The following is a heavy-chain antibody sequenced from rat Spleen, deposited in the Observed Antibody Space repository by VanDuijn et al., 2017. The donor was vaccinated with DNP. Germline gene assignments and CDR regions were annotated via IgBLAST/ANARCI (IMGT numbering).Heavy chain of an antibody. J-gene: IGHJ4*01. V-gene: IGHV5-58*01. D-gene: IGHD2-5*01. Sequence: EVQLMESGGDLVQPGKSLKLSCVASRFTFNSYWMAWIRQVPGKGLEWVASINADGGSTYYPDSVKGRFTISRHNAENTVYLEMNSLRSEDTATYHCVKHLDAWGQGTSVTVSS. CDR2: INADGGST. CDR3: VKHLDA. CDR1: RFTFNSYW.